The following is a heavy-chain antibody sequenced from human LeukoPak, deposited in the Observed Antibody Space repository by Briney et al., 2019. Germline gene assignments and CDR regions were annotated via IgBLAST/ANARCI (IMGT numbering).Heavy chain of an antibody. CDR2: ISGSGGST. CDR1: GFTFSSYA. Sequence: GGSLRLSCAASGFTFSSYAMSWVRQAPGKGLEWVSAISGSGGSTYYADSVKGRFTISRDNSKNTLYLQMNSLRVEDTAVYYCAKDTLPSFYYDSSGYSSFDYWGQGTLVTVSS. CDR3: AKDTLPSFYYDSSGYSSFDY. D-gene: IGHD3-22*01. J-gene: IGHJ4*02. V-gene: IGHV3-23*01.